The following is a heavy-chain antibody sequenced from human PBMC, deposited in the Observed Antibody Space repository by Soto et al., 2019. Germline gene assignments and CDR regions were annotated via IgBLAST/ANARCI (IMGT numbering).Heavy chain of an antibody. Sequence: PGGSLRLSCAASGFTFSSYAMSWLRQAPGKGLEWVSALTGSGGSTYYADSVKGRFTISRDNSNNTLYLQMNRLRAEDTAVYYCAKDGSGSYPTAVAYWGQGTLVTVSS. CDR1: GFTFSSYA. D-gene: IGHD3-10*01. CDR2: LTGSGGST. CDR3: AKDGSGSYPTAVAY. V-gene: IGHV3-23*01. J-gene: IGHJ4*02.